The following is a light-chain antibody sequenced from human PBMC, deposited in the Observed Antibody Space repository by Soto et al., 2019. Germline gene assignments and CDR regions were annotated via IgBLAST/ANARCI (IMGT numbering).Light chain of an antibody. CDR1: SSDVGSYNL. J-gene: IGLJ2*01. Sequence: QSALTQPASVSGSPGQSITISCTGTSSDVGSYNLVSWYQQHPGKAPKLMIYEVSKRPSGVSNRFSGSKSDNTASLTISGLQAEDEADYYCCSYAGTSLVFGGGTKLTVL. CDR3: CSYAGTSLV. CDR2: EVS. V-gene: IGLV2-23*02.